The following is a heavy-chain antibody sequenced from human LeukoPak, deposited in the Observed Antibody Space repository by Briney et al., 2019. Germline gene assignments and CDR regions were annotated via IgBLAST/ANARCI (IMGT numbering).Heavy chain of an antibody. CDR1: GFTFDDYA. CDR3: AKDKRGSYGDYMDV. J-gene: IGHJ6*03. Sequence: GGSLRLSCAASGFTFDDYAMHWVRQTPGKGLEWVSGISWNSGNVGYADSVKGRFTISRDNAKNSLYLQMNSLRAEDMALYYCAKDKRGSYGDYMDVWGKGTTVTVSS. CDR2: ISWNSGNV. V-gene: IGHV3-9*03. D-gene: IGHD1-26*01.